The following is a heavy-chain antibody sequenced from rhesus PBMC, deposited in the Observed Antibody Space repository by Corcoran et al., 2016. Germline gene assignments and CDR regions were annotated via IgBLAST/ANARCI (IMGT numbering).Heavy chain of an antibody. CDR2: IHPGYVSI. CDR1: GYMYTSYV. CDR3: AALSVSIGGY. V-gene: IGHV1-70*01. Sequence: QEQLVQSGAEVTKPGASVQVSCKASGYMYTSYVHSLLRPAPGQGFECLGGIHPGYVSISYAQKCHGRVTITADISTSTVYMELSSLRSEDMAVYYCAALSVSIGGYWCQGVLVTVSS. J-gene: IGHJ4*01. D-gene: IGHD2-39*01.